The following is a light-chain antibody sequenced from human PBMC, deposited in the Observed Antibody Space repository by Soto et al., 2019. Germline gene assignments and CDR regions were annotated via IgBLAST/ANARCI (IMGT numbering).Light chain of an antibody. J-gene: IGLJ2*01. Sequence: QSVLTQPASVSSAPGEAITISCTGTSSDVGNYNFVSWCQKHPGKAPKFVIYEVYKRPSGISNRFSGSKSGNTASLTISGLQAEDEADYYCCSYAGSTTFVIFGGGTQLTVL. CDR3: CSYAGSTTFVI. V-gene: IGLV2-23*02. CDR1: SSDVGNYNF. CDR2: EVY.